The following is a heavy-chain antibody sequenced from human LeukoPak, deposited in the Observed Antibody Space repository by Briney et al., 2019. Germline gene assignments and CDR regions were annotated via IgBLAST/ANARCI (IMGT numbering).Heavy chain of an antibody. CDR2: ISGSGGST. D-gene: IGHD1-26*01. CDR3: AKDPRGGGSYSTDWFDH. Sequence: GGSLRLSCAASGFTFSSYAMSWVRQAPGKGLEWVSAISGSGGSTYYADSVKGRFTISRDNSKNTLYLQMNSLRAEDTAVYYCAKDPRGGGSYSTDWFDHWGQGTLVTVSS. J-gene: IGHJ5*02. CDR1: GFTFSSYA. V-gene: IGHV3-23*01.